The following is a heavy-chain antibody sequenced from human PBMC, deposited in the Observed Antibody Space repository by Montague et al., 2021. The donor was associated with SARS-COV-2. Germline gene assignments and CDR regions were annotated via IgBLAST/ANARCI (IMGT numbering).Heavy chain of an antibody. Sequence: SLRLSCAASGFTVSSYALSWVRQAPGKGLEWVSAISGTGGSPYYSYSXXVLFTISRDNSKNTLYLQMNSLRAEDTAVSYCAKGREEAEWLLLITYYYGMDVWSQGTTVTVSS. CDR2: ISGTGGSP. CDR1: GFTVSSYA. V-gene: IGHV3-23*01. CDR3: AKGREEAEWLLLITYYYGMDV. J-gene: IGHJ6*02. D-gene: IGHD3-3*01.